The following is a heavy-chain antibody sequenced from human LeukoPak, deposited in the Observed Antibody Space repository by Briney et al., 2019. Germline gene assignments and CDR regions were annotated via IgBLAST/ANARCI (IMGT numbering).Heavy chain of an antibody. D-gene: IGHD3-16*02. Sequence: SETLSLTCAVYGGPSSGYYWSWIRQPPGKGLEWIGEINHSGSTNYNPSLKSRVTISVDTSKNQFSLKLSSVTAADTAVYYCAIIMITFGGVIVDDYWGQGTLVTVSS. CDR3: AIIMITFGGVIVDDY. CDR2: INHSGST. J-gene: IGHJ4*02. V-gene: IGHV4-34*01. CDR1: GGPSSGYY.